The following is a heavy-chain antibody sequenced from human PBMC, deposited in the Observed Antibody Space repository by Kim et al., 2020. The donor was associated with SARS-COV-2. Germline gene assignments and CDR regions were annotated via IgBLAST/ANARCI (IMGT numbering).Heavy chain of an antibody. J-gene: IGHJ5*02. CDR3: ARDAIAAAGTGGSGFDP. CDR1: KFTFSTYG. CDR2: IWYDESKK. D-gene: IGHD6-13*01. V-gene: IGHV3-33*01. Sequence: GGSLRLSCAASKFTFSTYGMHWVRQAPGKGLEWVAVIWYDESKKYYANSVKGRFTISRDNSKNTLYLQMNSLRVEDTAVYYCARDAIAAAGTGGSGFDPWGQGTLVTVSS.